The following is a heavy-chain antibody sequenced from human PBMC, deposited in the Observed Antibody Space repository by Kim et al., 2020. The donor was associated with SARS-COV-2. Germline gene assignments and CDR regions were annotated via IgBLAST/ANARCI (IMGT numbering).Heavy chain of an antibody. V-gene: IGHV3-21*01. CDR1: GFTFSSYS. CDR2: ISSSSSSYI. D-gene: IGHD6-13*01. CDR3: ASKGGNSSSWYYYYGMDV. J-gene: IGHJ6*02. Sequence: GGSLRLSCAASGFTFSSYSMNWVRQAPGKGLEWVSSISSSSSSYIYYAASVKGRFTISRDNAKNSLYLQMNSLRAEDTAVYYCASKGGNSSSWYYYYGMDVWGQGTTVTVSS.